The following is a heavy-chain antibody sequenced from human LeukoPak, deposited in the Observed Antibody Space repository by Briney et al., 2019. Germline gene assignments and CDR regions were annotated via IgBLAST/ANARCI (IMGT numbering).Heavy chain of an antibody. Sequence: SGPTLVNPTQTLTLTCTFSGFSLSTSGVGVGWIRQPPGKALEWLALIYWNDDKRYSPSLKSRLTITKDTSKNQVVLTMTNMDPEDTATYYCAHSFRYYYDSSGYYQEGHYFDYWGQGTLVTVSS. D-gene: IGHD3-22*01. J-gene: IGHJ4*02. V-gene: IGHV2-5*01. CDR2: IYWNDDK. CDR1: GFSLSTSGVG. CDR3: AHSFRYYYDSSGYYQEGHYFDY.